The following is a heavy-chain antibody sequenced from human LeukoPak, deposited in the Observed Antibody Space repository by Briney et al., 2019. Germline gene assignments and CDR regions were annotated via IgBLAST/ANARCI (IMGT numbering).Heavy chain of an antibody. Sequence: GESLKISCRGSGYSFTSYWIGWVRQMPGKGLEWMGIIYPGDSDTRYSPSFQGQVTISADKSISTAYLQWSSLKASDTAMYYCARVKRGYSGYDVFDYWGQGTLVTVSS. CDR3: ARVKRGYSGYDVFDY. V-gene: IGHV5-51*01. J-gene: IGHJ4*02. CDR2: IYPGDSDT. D-gene: IGHD5-12*01. CDR1: GYSFTSYW.